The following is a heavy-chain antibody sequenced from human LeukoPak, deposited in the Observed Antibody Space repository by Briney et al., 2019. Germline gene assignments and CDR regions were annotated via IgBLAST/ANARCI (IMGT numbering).Heavy chain of an antibody. V-gene: IGHV1-2*02. CDR2: INPNSGGT. J-gene: IGHJ4*02. Sequence: ASVTVSCKASGYTFTVYYVHWVRQAPGQGLEWMGWINPNSGGTNYAQKFQGRVTMTRDTSIGTAYMELSRLRSDDTAVYYCARYVMGLDFWGQGTLVTVSS. D-gene: IGHD2-8*01. CDR1: GYTFTVYY. CDR3: ARYVMGLDF.